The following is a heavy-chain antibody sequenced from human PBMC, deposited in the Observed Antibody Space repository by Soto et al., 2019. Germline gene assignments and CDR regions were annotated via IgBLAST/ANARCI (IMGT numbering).Heavy chain of an antibody. D-gene: IGHD2-8*01. V-gene: IGHV3-30-3*01. CDR2: ISYDGSNK. J-gene: IGHJ4*02. CDR1: GFTFSSYA. Sequence: GGSLRLSCAASGFTFSSYAMHWVRQAPGKGLEWVAVISYDGSNKYYADSVKGRFTISRDNSKNTLYLQMNSLRAEDTAVYYRARELIPHWGQGTLVTVSS. CDR3: ARELIPH.